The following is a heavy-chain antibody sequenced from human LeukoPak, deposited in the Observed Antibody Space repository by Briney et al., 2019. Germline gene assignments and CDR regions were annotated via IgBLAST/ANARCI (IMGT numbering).Heavy chain of an antibody. V-gene: IGHV3-9*01. CDR2: VSWNSGTV. CDR1: GFTFDSYA. J-gene: IGHJ4*02. CDR3: AKDLHFDYWSGYLDY. Sequence: PGRSLRLSCAASGFTFDSYAMHWVRQFPGKGLEWVAGVSWNSGTVSYADSVKGRFTISRDNAKNSLYLQMKNLRAQDTALYYCAKDLHFDYWSGYLDYWGQGSLVSVSS. D-gene: IGHD3-3*01.